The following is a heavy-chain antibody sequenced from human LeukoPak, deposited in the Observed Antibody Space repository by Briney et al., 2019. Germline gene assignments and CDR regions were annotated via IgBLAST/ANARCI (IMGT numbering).Heavy chain of an antibody. J-gene: IGHJ2*01. CDR3: AADGGAVAGTGWYFDL. V-gene: IGHV1-58*02. D-gene: IGHD6-19*01. CDR1: GFTFTSSA. Sequence: ASVKVSCKASGFTFTSSAMQWVRQARGQRLEWIGWIVVGSGNTNYAQKFQERVTITRDMSTSTAYMELSSLRSEDTAVYYCAADGGAVAGTGWYFDLWGRGTLVTVSS. CDR2: IVVGSGNT.